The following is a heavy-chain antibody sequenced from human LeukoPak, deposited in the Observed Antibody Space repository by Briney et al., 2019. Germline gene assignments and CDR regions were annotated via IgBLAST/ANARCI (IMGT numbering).Heavy chain of an antibody. Sequence: ASVKVSCKASGYTFTVYYMHWMRQAPGQGLEWIGWINPNSGDTDHAQKFQGRVTMTRDTSISTAYLELSRLKSDDTAVYYCARSGYYWGFDYWGQGALVAVSS. CDR3: ARSGYYWGFDY. J-gene: IGHJ4*02. CDR1: GYTFTVYY. CDR2: INPNSGDT. V-gene: IGHV1-2*02. D-gene: IGHD5-18*01.